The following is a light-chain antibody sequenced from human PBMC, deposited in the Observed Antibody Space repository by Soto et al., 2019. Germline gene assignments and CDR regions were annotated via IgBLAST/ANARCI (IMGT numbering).Light chain of an antibody. J-gene: IGKJ1*01. V-gene: IGKV3-20*01. CDR1: QSVSGSY. CDR3: KQYGSSPRT. Sequence: EIVLTQSPGTLSLSPGERATLSCRASQSVSGSYLTWYQQKPGQPPRLLIYGASSRATGIPDRFSGGGSGTDFTLTISRLEPEDFAVYYCKQYGSSPRTFGQGTKVEVK. CDR2: GAS.